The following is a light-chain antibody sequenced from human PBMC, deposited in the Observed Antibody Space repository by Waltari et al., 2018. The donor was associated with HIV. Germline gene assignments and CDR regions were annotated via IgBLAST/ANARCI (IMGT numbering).Light chain of an antibody. Sequence: QSVLPPPPSVSGAPAQRVTISCTGSSSHIAAGYAVHWYQQLPGTAPKLLIYGNSNRPSGVPDRFSGSTSCTSASLAITGLQAEDEADYYCQSYDSSLSVVVFGGGTKLTVL. J-gene: IGLJ2*01. CDR3: QSYDSSLSVVV. CDR1: SSHIAAGYA. CDR2: GNS. V-gene: IGLV1-40*01.